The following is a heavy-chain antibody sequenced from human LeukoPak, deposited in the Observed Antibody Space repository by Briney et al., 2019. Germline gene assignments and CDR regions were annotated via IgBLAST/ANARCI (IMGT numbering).Heavy chain of an antibody. Sequence: GRSLRLSCAASGFIFSKDAMHWVRQAPGKGLEWVAFIWFDGSNKHYADSVKGRFTISRDNSEDTLYLQMNSLRAEDTAVYYCAKDRYNYGSTSSDYWGQGTLVTVSS. D-gene: IGHD5-18*01. CDR1: GFIFSKDA. J-gene: IGHJ4*02. CDR3: AKDRYNYGSTSSDY. V-gene: IGHV3-33*06. CDR2: IWFDGSNK.